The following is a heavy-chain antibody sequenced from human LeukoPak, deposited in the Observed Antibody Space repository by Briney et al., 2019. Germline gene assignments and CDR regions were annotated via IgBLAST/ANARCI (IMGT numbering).Heavy chain of an antibody. CDR1: GGSISSGDYY. Sequence: SETLSLTCTVSGGSISSGDYYWSWIRQPPGKGLERIGYIYYSGSTYYNPSLKSRVTISVDTSKNQFSLKLSSVTAADTAVYYCANLKEGDPGYWGQGTLVTVSS. V-gene: IGHV4-30-4*08. D-gene: IGHD2-21*02. CDR3: ANLKEGDPGY. J-gene: IGHJ4*02. CDR2: IYYSGST.